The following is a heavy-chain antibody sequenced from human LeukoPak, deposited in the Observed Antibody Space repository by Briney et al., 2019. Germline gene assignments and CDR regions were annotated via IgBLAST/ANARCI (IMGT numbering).Heavy chain of an antibody. CDR2: INPSGGST. CDR3: ARARGIAVAARRRFDP. D-gene: IGHD6-19*01. V-gene: IGHV1-46*03. Sequence: ASVKVSCKASGYTFTSYYMHWVRQAPGQGLEWMGIINPSGGSTSYAQKFQGRVTMTRDTSTSTVYMELSSLRSEDTAVYYCARARGIAVAARRRFDPWGQGTLVTVSS. J-gene: IGHJ5*02. CDR1: GYTFTSYY.